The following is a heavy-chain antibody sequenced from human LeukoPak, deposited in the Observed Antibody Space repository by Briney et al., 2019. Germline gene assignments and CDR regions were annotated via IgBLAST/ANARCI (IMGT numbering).Heavy chain of an antibody. CDR2: ISGDGDSR. V-gene: IGHV3-23*01. Sequence: GGSLRLSCAASGFTFSSYAMSWVRQAPGKGLEWVSAISGDGDSRYYADSVKGRFTISRDNFKDTLYLQMNSLRAEDTAVYYCAKKDAYGGKRYMDVWGKGTTVTVSS. D-gene: IGHD4-23*01. CDR1: GFTFSSYA. CDR3: AKKDAYGGKRYMDV. J-gene: IGHJ6*03.